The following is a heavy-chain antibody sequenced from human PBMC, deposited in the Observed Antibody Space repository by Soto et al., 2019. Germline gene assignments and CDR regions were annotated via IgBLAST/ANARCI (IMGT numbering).Heavy chain of an antibody. D-gene: IGHD6-19*01. Sequence: GGSLRLSCAASGFTFSSYWMSWVRQAPGKGLEWVANIKQDGSGKYYVDSVKGRFTISRDNAKNSLYLQMNSLRAEDTAVYYCARYRIAVAPGWFDPWGQGTLVTVSS. V-gene: IGHV3-7*01. CDR1: GFTFSSYW. J-gene: IGHJ5*02. CDR2: IKQDGSGK. CDR3: ARYRIAVAPGWFDP.